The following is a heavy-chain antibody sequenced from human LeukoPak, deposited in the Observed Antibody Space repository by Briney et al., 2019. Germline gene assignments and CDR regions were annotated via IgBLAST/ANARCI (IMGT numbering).Heavy chain of an antibody. CDR2: ISGNGGGT. V-gene: IGHV3-23*01. CDR3: ATPSVSSGWYFQH. D-gene: IGHD6-19*01. J-gene: IGHJ1*01. Sequence: GGSLRLSCAASGFTFSRYAMSWVRQAPGQGLEWVSAISGNGGGTYYADSVKGRFTVSRDNSKNTLYLQMSSLRAEDSAVYYCATPSVSSGWYFQHWGQGTLVTVSS. CDR1: GFTFSRYA.